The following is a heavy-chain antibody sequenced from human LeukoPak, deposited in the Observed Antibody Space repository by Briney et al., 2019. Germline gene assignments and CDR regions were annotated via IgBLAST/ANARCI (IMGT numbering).Heavy chain of an antibody. J-gene: IGHJ4*02. CDR3: ARGSMHIYHLYTDY. D-gene: IGHD3-16*02. CDR1: GFTFSSYG. Sequence: PGGSLRLSCAASGFTFSSYGMHWVRQAPGKGLEWVAVISYDGSNKYYADSVKGRFTISRDNSKNTLYLQMNSLRAEDTAVYYCARGSMHIYHLYTDYWGQGTLVTVSS. CDR2: ISYDGSNK. V-gene: IGHV3-30*03.